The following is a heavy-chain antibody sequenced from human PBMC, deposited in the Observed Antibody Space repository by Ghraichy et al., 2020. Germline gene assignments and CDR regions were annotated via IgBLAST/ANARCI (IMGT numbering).Heavy chain of an antibody. Sequence: GGSLRLSCAASRFTFSDYAMHWVRQAPGKGLEWVALIWYDGSNKYYADSVKGRFTISRDSSKNTLYLQMNSLRAEDTAVYYCAREGSIWGNAFDIWGQGTMVTVSS. CDR2: IWYDGSNK. J-gene: IGHJ3*02. D-gene: IGHD7-27*01. CDR1: RFTFSDYA. V-gene: IGHV3-33*01. CDR3: AREGSIWGNAFDI.